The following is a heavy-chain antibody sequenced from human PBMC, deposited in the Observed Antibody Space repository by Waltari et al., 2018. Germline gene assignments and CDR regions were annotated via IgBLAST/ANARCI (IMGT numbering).Heavy chain of an antibody. CDR2: IKSKTDGGTT. CDR3: TTGPIGMAGSDY. CDR1: GFTFSNAW. D-gene: IGHD6-19*01. J-gene: IGHJ4*02. V-gene: IGHV3-15*01. Sequence: EVQLVESGGGLVKPGGSLRLSCAASGFTFSNAWMSWVRQAPGTGLEWVGRIKSKTDGGTTSYAAPVKGRFTISRDDSKNTLYLQMNSLKTEDTAVYYCTTGPIGMAGSDYWGQGTLVTVSS.